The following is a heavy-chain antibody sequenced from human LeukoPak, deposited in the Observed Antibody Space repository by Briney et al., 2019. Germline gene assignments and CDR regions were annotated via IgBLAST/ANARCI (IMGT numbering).Heavy chain of an antibody. CDR1: GFTFRSYA. CDR2: ISYDGNNK. J-gene: IGHJ5*02. V-gene: IGHV3-30-3*01. Sequence: LTGGSLRLSCAASGFTFRSYAMHWVRQAPGKGLEWVAVISYDGNNKYYADSVKGRFTISRDNSKNTLYVQMNSLRGEDTAVYYCARENDYGDDNWFDPWGQGTLVTVSS. CDR3: ARENDYGDDNWFDP. D-gene: IGHD4-17*01.